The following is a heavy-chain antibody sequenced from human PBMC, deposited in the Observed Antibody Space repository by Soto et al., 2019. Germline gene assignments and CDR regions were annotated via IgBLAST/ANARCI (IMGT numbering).Heavy chain of an antibody. J-gene: IGHJ4*01. CDR2: IKSKTDGGTT. CDR3: TIDSYITILIIRFAY. D-gene: IGHD3-3*02. CDR1: GFTFSNAW. V-gene: IGHV3-15*07. Sequence: GGSLRLSCAASGFTFSNAWINWVRQAPGKGLEWVGRIKSKTDGGTTDFAAPVKGRFAISRDDSKNMVYLQMNSLKTEDTAVFYCTIDSYITILIIRFAYWGHGTLVTVSS.